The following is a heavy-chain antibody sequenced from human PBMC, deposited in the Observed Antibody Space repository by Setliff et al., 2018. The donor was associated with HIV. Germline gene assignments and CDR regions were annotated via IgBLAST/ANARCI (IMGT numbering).Heavy chain of an antibody. CDR2: IDHSGST. J-gene: IGHJ3*02. CDR3: ARALANWVGRRAFDI. V-gene: IGHV4-34*01. Sequence: PSETLSLTCAVYDGSFSGYYWSWIRQPPGKGLEWIGEIDHSGSTNYNPSLKSRVTISVDTSKKQFSLRLSSVTAADTAVCFCARALANWVGRRAFDIWGQGTMVTVSS. D-gene: IGHD1-1*01. CDR1: DGSFSGYY.